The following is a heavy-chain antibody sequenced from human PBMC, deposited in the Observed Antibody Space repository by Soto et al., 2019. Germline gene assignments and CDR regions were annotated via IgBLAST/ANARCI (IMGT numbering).Heavy chain of an antibody. J-gene: IGHJ4*02. Sequence: EVQLLESGGGLVQPGGSLGLSCEASGFTFSSYARSWVRQAPGKGLEWVSAISGSGGSTYYADSVKGRFTISRDNSKNTLYLQMNSLRAEDTAVYYCAKGATYYYGSGTDYWGQGTLVTVSS. CDR2: ISGSGGST. CDR1: GFTFSSYA. D-gene: IGHD3-10*01. V-gene: IGHV3-23*01. CDR3: AKGATYYYGSGTDY.